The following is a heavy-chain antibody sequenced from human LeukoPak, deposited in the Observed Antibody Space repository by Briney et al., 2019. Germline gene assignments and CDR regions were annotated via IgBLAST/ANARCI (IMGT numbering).Heavy chain of an antibody. D-gene: IGHD1-26*01. CDR2: IKQDGSEK. CDR3: VRDRGTYRPIDY. J-gene: IGHJ4*02. Sequence: GGSLRLSCAASGFTFSSYWMSWVRQAPGKGLEWVANIKQDGSEKYYVDSAKGRFTISRDNAQNSLYLQMNSLRAEDTAIYYCVRDRGTYRPIDYWGQGTLVTVSS. V-gene: IGHV3-7*03. CDR1: GFTFSSYW.